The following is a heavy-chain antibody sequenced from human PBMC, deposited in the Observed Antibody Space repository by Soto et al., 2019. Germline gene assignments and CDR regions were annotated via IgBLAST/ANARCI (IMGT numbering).Heavy chain of an antibody. V-gene: IGHV3-30-3*01. CDR3: ARPLWRDDYNWGYFDL. J-gene: IGHJ2*01. CDR2: ISYDGSNK. Sequence: QVQLVESGGGVVQPGRSLRLSCAASGFTFSSYAMHWVRQVPGKGLDWVAVISYDGSNKYYADSVKGRFTISRDNSKNTLYLQMKSLRDEDTAVYYCARPLWRDDYNWGYFDLWGRGTLVTVSS. CDR1: GFTFSSYA. D-gene: IGHD4-4*01.